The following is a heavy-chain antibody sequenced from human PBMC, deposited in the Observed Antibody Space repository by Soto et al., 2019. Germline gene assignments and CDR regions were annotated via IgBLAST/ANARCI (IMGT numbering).Heavy chain of an antibody. J-gene: IGHJ3*02. Sequence: SETLSLTCTVSGASLSSYYWTWIRQPPEKGLEWIGYIYYSGSTNYNPSLRSRLTISVDTSKNQFSLKLSSLTAADTAVYYCASKFGELLAGAFDIWGQGTVVTVSS. V-gene: IGHV4-59*01. D-gene: IGHD3-10*01. CDR1: GASLSSYY. CDR3: ASKFGELLAGAFDI. CDR2: IYYSGST.